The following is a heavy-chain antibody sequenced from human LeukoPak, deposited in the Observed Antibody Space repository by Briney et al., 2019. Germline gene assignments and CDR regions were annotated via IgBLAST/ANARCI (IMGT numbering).Heavy chain of an antibody. CDR2: MSFDGTHI. V-gene: IGHV3-30-3*01. CDR1: GFTFGSYA. CDR3: ARCSGYGMDV. J-gene: IGHJ6*02. Sequence: GGSLRLSCAASGFTFGSYAMHWVRQAPGKGLEWVAVMSFDGTHIYYADSVRGRFTISRDNSKNTLYLQMNSLRAEDTAVYYCARCSGYGMDVWGQGTTVTVSS. D-gene: IGHD3-10*02.